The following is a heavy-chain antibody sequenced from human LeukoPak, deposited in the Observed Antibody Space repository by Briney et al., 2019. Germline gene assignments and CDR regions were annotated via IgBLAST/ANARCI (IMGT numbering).Heavy chain of an antibody. J-gene: IGHJ4*02. CDR3: ARDSYYDILTGYLRYFDY. V-gene: IGHV3-21*01. CDR2: ISSSSYI. Sequence: GGSLRLSCAASGFTFSSYSINWVRQAPGKGLEWVSSISSSSYIYYADSVKGRFTISRDNAKNSLYLQMNSLRAEDTAVYYCARDSYYDILTGYLRYFDYWGQGTLVTVSS. D-gene: IGHD3-9*01. CDR1: GFTFSSYS.